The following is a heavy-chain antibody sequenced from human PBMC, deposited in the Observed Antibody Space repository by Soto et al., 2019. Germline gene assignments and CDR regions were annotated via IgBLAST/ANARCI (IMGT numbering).Heavy chain of an antibody. CDR1: GYTFTSYG. CDR2: ISAYNGNT. J-gene: IGHJ5*02. D-gene: IGHD3-22*01. V-gene: IGHV1-18*01. CDR3: AREKGTVVVITNNWLDP. Sequence: GASVKVSCKASGYTFTSYGISWVRQAPGQGLEWMGWISAYNGNTNYAQKLQGRVTMTTDTSTSTAYMELRSLRSDDTAVYYCAREKGTVVVITNNWLDPWGQGTLVTVSS.